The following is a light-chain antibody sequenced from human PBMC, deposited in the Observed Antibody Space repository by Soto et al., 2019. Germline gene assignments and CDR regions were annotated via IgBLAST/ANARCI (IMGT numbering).Light chain of an antibody. CDR3: SSYTSSSTRV. Sequence: QSALTQPASVSGSPGQSITISCTGTSSDVGGYNYVSWYQQHPGKAPKLMIYEVSNRPSGVSNRFSGSKSGNSASLTISRLQAEDDADYYCSSYTSSSTRVFGGGIKLTVL. CDR1: SSDVGGYNY. CDR2: EVS. J-gene: IGLJ3*02. V-gene: IGLV2-14*01.